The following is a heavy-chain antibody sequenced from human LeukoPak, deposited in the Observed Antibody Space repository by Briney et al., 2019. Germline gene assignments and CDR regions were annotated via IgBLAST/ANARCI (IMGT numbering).Heavy chain of an antibody. Sequence: GGSLRLSCAASRFNFSNYAMHWVRQAPGKGLDWVAVISYHGRDQFYADSVKGRFTISRDSSKDTLYLQMNSLRTEDTAVYYCVRQDCSGGSCYLDYWGQGTLVTVSS. J-gene: IGHJ4*02. CDR3: VRQDCSGGSCYLDY. CDR1: RFNFSNYA. CDR2: ISYHGRDQ. D-gene: IGHD2-15*01. V-gene: IGHV3-30*04.